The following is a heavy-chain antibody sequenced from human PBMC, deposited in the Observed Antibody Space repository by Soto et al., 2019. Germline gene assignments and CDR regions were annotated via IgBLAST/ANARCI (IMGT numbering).Heavy chain of an antibody. J-gene: IGHJ6*03. CDR1: GFTVSSNY. Sequence: GGSLRLSCAASGFTVSSNYMSWVRQAPGKGLEWVSVIYSGGSTYYADSVKGRFTISRDNSKNTLYLQMNSLRAEDTAVYYCARGIAARRFDYYYMDVWGKGTTVTVSS. CDR2: IYSGGST. CDR3: ARGIAARRFDYYYMDV. D-gene: IGHD6-6*01. V-gene: IGHV3-66*01.